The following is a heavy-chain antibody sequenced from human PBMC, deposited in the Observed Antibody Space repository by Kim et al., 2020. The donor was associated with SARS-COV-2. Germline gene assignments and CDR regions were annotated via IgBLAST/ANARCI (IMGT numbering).Heavy chain of an antibody. V-gene: IGHV1-18*01. Sequence: ASVKVSCKASGYTFTSYGISWVRQAPGQGLEWMGWISAYNGNTNYAQKLQGRVTMTTDTSTSTAYMELRSLRSDDTAVYYCARGPSYSGSYGRGYYFDYWGQGTLVTVSS. CDR3: ARGPSYSGSYGRGYYFDY. CDR1: GYTFTSYG. CDR2: ISAYNGNT. J-gene: IGHJ4*02. D-gene: IGHD1-26*01.